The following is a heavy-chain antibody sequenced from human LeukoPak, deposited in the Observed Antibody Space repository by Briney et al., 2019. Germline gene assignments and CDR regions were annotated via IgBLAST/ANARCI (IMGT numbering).Heavy chain of an antibody. J-gene: IGHJ4*02. CDR1: GFTFDDYA. Sequence: GGSLRLSCAASGFTFDDYAMSWVRQAPGKGLEWVSAISGSGGSTYYADSVKGRFTISRDNSKNTLYLQMNSLRAEDTAVYYCAKDFDYYGSSGYYEFADYWGQGTLVTVSS. D-gene: IGHD3-22*01. CDR2: ISGSGGST. V-gene: IGHV3-23*01. CDR3: AKDFDYYGSSGYYEFADY.